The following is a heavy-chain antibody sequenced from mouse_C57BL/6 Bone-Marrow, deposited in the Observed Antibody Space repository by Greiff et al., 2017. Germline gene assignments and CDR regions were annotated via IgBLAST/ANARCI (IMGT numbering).Heavy chain of an antibody. D-gene: IGHD2-4*01. CDR2: ISDGGSYT. CDR3: ARKNYDYASYYFDY. Sequence: EVQLVESGGGLVKPGGSLKLSCAASRFTFSSYAMSWVRQTPEKRLEWVATISDGGSYTYYPDNVKGRFTISRDNAKNNLYLQMSHLKSEDTAMYYCARKNYDYASYYFDYWGQGTTLTVSS. V-gene: IGHV5-4*01. CDR1: RFTFSSYA. J-gene: IGHJ2*01.